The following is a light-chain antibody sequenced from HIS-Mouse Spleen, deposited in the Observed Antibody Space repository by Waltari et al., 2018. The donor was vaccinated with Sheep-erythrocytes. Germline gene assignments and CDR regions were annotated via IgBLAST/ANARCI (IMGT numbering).Light chain of an antibody. CDR3: QQGYSTPYT. J-gene: IGKJ2*01. Sequence: QMTQSPYSLSASVGDTVTLTRPARQSIINYFYWYQQKPGKAPKLLIYAASSLQSGVPSRFSGSGSGTDFTLTISSLQPEDFATYYCQQGYSTPYTFGQGTKLEIK. CDR1: QSIINY. CDR2: AAS. V-gene: IGKV1-39*01.